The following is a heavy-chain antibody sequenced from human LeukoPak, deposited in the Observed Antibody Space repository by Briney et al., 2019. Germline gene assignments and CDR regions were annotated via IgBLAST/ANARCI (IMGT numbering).Heavy chain of an antibody. Sequence: GGSLRLSCAASGFTFSSYWMSWVRQAPGKGLEWVANIKQDGSEKYYADSVKGRFTMSRDNAKNSLYLQMNSLRAEDTALYYCAKARRYSSYDAFDMWGQGTMVTVSS. D-gene: IGHD6-13*01. CDR2: IKQDGSEK. CDR3: AKARRYSSYDAFDM. J-gene: IGHJ3*02. CDR1: GFTFSSYW. V-gene: IGHV3-7*01.